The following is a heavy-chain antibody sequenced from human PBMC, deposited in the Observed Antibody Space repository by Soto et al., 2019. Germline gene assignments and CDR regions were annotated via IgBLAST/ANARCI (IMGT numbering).Heavy chain of an antibody. CDR1: GFAFSSYE. D-gene: IGHD3-3*01. J-gene: IGHJ4*02. CDR3: ARGSIKIFGVTY. CDR2: ISSSGSTI. V-gene: IGHV3-48*03. Sequence: PGGSLRLSCAASGFAFSSYEMNLVRQSPGKGLEWVSYISSSGSTIYYADSVKGRFTISRDNAKNSLYLQMNSLRAEDTAVYYCARGSIKIFGVTYWGQGTVVTVSS.